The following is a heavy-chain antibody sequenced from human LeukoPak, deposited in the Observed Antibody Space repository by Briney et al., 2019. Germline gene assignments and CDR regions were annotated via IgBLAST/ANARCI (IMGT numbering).Heavy chain of an antibody. CDR2: ISGSDGRL. Sequence: GGSLRLSCAPSGFTFSNYAMSWVRQAPGKGLEWVSAISGSDGRLFYADSVKGRFTISRDNSKNTVFLQMNSLRAEDTALYYWAKESPYRAPTRTYYFDFWGQGTLVTVSS. CDR1: GFTFSNYA. V-gene: IGHV3-23*01. D-gene: IGHD1-14*01. CDR3: AKESPYRAPTRTYYFDF. J-gene: IGHJ4*02.